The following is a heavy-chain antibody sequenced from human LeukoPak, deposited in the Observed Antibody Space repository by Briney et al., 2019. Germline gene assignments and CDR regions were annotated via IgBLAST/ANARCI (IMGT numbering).Heavy chain of an antibody. CDR3: AKVTYCGGDCYDNWFDP. Sequence: GVSLRLSCVASVSSFSTQRMHWVRQAPGKGLVGGSYINIDERITGYAESVKGRFTISRDNGKNTLYLQMNSLRAEDTAVYYCAKVTYCGGDCYDNWFDPWGQGTLVTVSS. J-gene: IGHJ5*02. D-gene: IGHD2-21*02. CDR1: VSSFSTQR. V-gene: IGHV3-74*01. CDR2: INIDERIT.